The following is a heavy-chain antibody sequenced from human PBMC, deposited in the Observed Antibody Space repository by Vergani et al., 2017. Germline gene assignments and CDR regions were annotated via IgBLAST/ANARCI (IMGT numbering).Heavy chain of an antibody. CDR3: ARASGPNYDILTGYRRYYYYYGMDV. V-gene: IGHV3-74*02. Sequence: EVQLLESGGDLVQPGGSLRLSCAASGFTFIMHAMSWVRQAPGKGLVWVSRINSDGSSTSYADSVKGRFTISRDNAKNTLYLQMNSLRAEDTAVYYCARASGPNYDILTGYRRYYYYYGMDVWGQGTTVTVSS. J-gene: IGHJ6*02. CDR1: GFTFIMHA. CDR2: INSDGSST. D-gene: IGHD3-9*01.